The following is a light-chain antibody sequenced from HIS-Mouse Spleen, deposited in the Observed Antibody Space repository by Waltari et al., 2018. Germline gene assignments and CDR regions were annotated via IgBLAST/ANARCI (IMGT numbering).Light chain of an antibody. J-gene: IGLJ2*01. V-gene: IGLV3-10*01. CDR1: ALPKKY. CDR2: ADS. Sequence: SYELTQPPSVSVSPGQTARITCSGDALPKKYASWYQQKAGQALVLVIYADSKRPSGIPERFSGSSSGTMATLTISGAQVEDEADYYCYSTDSSGNHRVFGGGTKLTVL. CDR3: YSTDSSGNHRV.